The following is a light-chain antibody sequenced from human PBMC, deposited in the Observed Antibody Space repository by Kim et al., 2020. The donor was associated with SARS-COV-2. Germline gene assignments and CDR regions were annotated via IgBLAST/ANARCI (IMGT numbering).Light chain of an antibody. CDR1: SGSIASNY. CDR3: QSYDTSNQGVV. J-gene: IGLJ2*01. V-gene: IGLV6-57*03. Sequence: TITIPCTRSSGSIASNYVHWYQQRPGSAPTTVIYEDNQRLSGVPDRFSGSIDSSSNSASLTISGLTTEDEADYYCQSYDTSNQGVVFGGGTQLTVL. CDR2: EDN.